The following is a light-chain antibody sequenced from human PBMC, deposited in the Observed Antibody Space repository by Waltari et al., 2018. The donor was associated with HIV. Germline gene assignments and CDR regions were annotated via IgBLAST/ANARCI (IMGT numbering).Light chain of an antibody. CDR3: HQYYDTPFT. CDR2: WAS. V-gene: IGKV4-1*01. CDR1: QSLFYSSNNKNY. J-gene: IGKJ3*01. Sequence: DIMMTQSPDSLAVSLGERATINCKSRQSLFYSSNNKNYLAWYQQKPGQPPKLLIYWASIRESGVPDRFSGSGSGSDFTLTISSLQAEDVAIYYCHQYYDTPFTFGPGTKVEIK.